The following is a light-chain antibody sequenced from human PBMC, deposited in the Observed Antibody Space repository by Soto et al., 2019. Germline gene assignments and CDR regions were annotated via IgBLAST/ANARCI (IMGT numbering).Light chain of an antibody. CDR3: QVYGTLPIT. CDR2: AAS. J-gene: IGKJ4*01. V-gene: IGKV3-20*01. Sequence: IRLSLSAGTLSLPQKDRATVSCRAGQTVPSNYVAWYQHKPGQAPRLLIYAASTRATGIPDRFSGSASGTVFTLTITSLEPEDFAVYYCQVYGTLPITFGGGSKVDIK. CDR1: QTVPSNY.